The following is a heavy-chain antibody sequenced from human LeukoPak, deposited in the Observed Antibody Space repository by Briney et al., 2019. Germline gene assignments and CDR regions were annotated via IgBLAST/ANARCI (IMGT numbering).Heavy chain of an antibody. CDR3: ARYSYYSNYHYFDY. Sequence: SETLSLTCTVSGGSISSSSYYWGWIRQPPGKGLEWIGSIYYSGSTYYNPSLKSRVTISVDTSKNQFSLKLSSVTAADTAVYYCARYSYYSNYHYFDYWGQGTLVTVSS. CDR2: IYYSGST. D-gene: IGHD4-11*01. CDR1: GGSISSSSYY. V-gene: IGHV4-39*01. J-gene: IGHJ4*02.